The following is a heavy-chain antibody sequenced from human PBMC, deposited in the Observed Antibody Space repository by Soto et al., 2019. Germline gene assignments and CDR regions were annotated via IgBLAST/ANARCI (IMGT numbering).Heavy chain of an antibody. CDR2: IDNGGNT. J-gene: IGHJ4*02. Sequence: SETRTLTCQFPCRPINMNADFFDLAMPRQPPGKVLEGIGSIDNGGNTHYNAPLKSRVIISADTSKNQFSLSLNSVTAADTAVYYCVKRALLMATTWGQGIQVTVSS. V-gene: IGHV4-39*01. CDR1: CRPINMNADF. D-gene: IGHD1-1*01. CDR3: VKRALLMATT.